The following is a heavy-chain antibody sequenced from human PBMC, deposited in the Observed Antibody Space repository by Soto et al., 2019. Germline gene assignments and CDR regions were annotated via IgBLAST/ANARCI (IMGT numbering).Heavy chain of an antibody. Sequence: QVQLAESGGGVVQPGASLRLSCTASGFSFSTYGFHWVRQAPGKRLEWVALIWFDGTRENYADAVKGRFSISRDNSINTLYLQMDNLTAEDTAVYHCGRDLSVGGVEYWGQGTLVTVSS. D-gene: IGHD2-15*01. CDR3: GRDLSVGGVEY. CDR2: IWFDGTRE. J-gene: IGHJ4*02. V-gene: IGHV3-33*01. CDR1: GFSFSTYG.